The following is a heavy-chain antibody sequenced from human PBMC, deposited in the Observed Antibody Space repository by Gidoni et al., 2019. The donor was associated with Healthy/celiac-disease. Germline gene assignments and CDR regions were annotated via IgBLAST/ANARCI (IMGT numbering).Heavy chain of an antibody. CDR2: IYYSGST. Sequence: QVQLQESGPGLVKPSETLSLTCTVSGCSISSYYWSWIRQPPGKGLEWIGYIYYSGSTNYNPSLKSRVTISVDTAKNQFSLKLSSVTAADTAVYYCARESNDGAFDIWGQGTMVTVSS. CDR3: ARESNDGAFDI. CDR1: GCSISSYY. J-gene: IGHJ3*02. V-gene: IGHV4-59*01.